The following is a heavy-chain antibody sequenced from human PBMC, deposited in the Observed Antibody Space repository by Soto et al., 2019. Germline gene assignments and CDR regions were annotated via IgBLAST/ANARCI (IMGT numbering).Heavy chain of an antibody. Sequence: EVQLLESGGGLVQPGGSLRLSCAASGFTFSSYAMSWVRQAPGKGLEWVSAISGSGGSTYYADSVKGRFTISRDNSKNTLYLQMNSLTAEDTAVYYCAKDIYYYDSSGYYRPWYFDLWGRGTLVTVSS. CDR1: GFTFSSYA. CDR2: ISGSGGST. J-gene: IGHJ2*01. D-gene: IGHD3-22*01. CDR3: AKDIYYYDSSGYYRPWYFDL. V-gene: IGHV3-23*01.